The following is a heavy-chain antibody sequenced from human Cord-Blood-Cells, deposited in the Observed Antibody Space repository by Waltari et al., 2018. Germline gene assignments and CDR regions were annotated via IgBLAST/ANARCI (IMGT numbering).Heavy chain of an antibody. CDR3: ARGMHCSGGSCPIDY. CDR2: INHSGST. V-gene: IGHV4-34*01. D-gene: IGHD2-15*01. J-gene: IGHJ4*02. CDR1: GGSFSGYY. Sequence: QVQLQQWGAGLLKPSETLSLTCAVYGGSFSGYYWSWIRQPPGKGLEWIGEINHSGSTSSTPSLKSRVTISVDTSKNQFSLKLSSVTAADTAVYYCARGMHCSGGSCPIDYWGQGTLVTVSS.